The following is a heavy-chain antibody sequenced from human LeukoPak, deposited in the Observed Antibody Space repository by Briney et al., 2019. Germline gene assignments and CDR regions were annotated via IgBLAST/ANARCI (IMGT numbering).Heavy chain of an antibody. Sequence: GGSLRLSCAASGFIYSNYGMTWVRQAPGKGLEWVSYISGSGSYIDYADSVKGRFTITRDNAKNSLYLQMNSLRAEDTAVYYCARGHSSGYYPKYWGQGTLVTVFS. CDR3: ARGHSSGYYPKY. CDR2: ISGSGSYI. D-gene: IGHD3-22*01. J-gene: IGHJ4*02. CDR1: GFIYSNYG. V-gene: IGHV3-21*05.